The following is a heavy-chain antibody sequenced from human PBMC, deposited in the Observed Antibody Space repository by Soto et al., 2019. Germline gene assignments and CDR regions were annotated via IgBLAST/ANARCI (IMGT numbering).Heavy chain of an antibody. CDR3: ARRRVGATLCDY. Sequence: QVQLVQSGAEVKKPGASVKVSCKASGYTFTCYGISWVRQAPGQGLEWMGGISAYNGKTTYAQKLQGRVTMTTDTSTSTAYMELRSLRSDDTAVYYCARRRVGATLCDYWGQGTLVTVSS. J-gene: IGHJ4*02. D-gene: IGHD1-26*01. CDR1: GYTFTCYG. CDR2: ISAYNGKT. V-gene: IGHV1-18*01.